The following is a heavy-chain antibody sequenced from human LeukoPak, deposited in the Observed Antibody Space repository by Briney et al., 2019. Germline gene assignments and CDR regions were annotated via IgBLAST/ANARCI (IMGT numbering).Heavy chain of an antibody. CDR3: ARPVSTTVTTDWYFDL. CDR1: AYSISSGYY. J-gene: IGHJ2*01. CDR2: IYHSGST. Sequence: PSETLSLTCAVAAYSISSGYYWGWIRQPPGKGPEWIGSIYHSGSTYYNPSLKSRVTISVDTSKNQLSLKLSSVTAADTAVYYCARPVSTTVTTDWYFDLWGRGTLVTVSS. D-gene: IGHD4-17*01. V-gene: IGHV4-38-2*01.